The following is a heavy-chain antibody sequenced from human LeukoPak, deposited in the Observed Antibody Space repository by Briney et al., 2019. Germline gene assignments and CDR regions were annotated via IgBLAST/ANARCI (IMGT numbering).Heavy chain of an antibody. V-gene: IGHV4-59*08. CDR2: IYYSGCT. CDR1: GGSISSYY. D-gene: IGHD3-3*01. Sequence: SETLSLTCTVSGGSISSYYWSWIRQPPGKGLEWIGYIYYSGCTNYNPSLKSRVTISVDTSKNQFSLKLSSVTAADTAVYYCARMNYDFWSGYYTGGYFDYWGQGTLVTVSS. J-gene: IGHJ4*02. CDR3: ARMNYDFWSGYYTGGYFDY.